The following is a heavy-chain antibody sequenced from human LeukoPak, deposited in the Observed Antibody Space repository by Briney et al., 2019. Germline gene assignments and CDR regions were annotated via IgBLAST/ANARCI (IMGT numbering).Heavy chain of an antibody. CDR3: AGPISHAFDI. V-gene: IGHV3-30*04. J-gene: IGHJ3*02. D-gene: IGHD2/OR15-2a*01. CDR2: ISYDGSNK. Sequence: PGGSLRLSCAASGFTFSSYAMHWVRQAPGKGLEWVAVISYDGSNKYYADSVKGRFTISRDNSKNTLYLQMNSLRAEDTAVYYCAGPISHAFDIWGQGTMVTVSS. CDR1: GFTFSSYA.